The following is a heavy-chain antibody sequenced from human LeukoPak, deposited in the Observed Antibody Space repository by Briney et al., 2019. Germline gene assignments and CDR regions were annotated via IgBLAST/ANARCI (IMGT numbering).Heavy chain of an antibody. D-gene: IGHD5-12*01. CDR2: ISCSSSYT. J-gene: IGHJ4*02. V-gene: IGHV3-11*06. CDR3: ARVGGYDLNYFDY. Sequence: PGGSLRLSCAASGFTFSDYYMSWIRQAPGKGLEWVSYISCSSSYTNYADSVKGRFTISRDNAKNSLYLQMNSLRAEDTAVYYCARVGGYDLNYFDYWGQGTLVTVSS. CDR1: GFTFSDYY.